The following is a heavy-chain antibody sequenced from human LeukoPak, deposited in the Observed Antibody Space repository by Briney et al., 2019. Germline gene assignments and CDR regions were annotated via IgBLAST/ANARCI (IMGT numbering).Heavy chain of an antibody. CDR3: ARGGLVRGSIDSLIAFDF. CDR2: IYYRSTWYS. Sequence: SQTLSLTCAISGDSVSRKSAGWNWIRQSPSRGLEWLGRIYYRSTWYSDFLTSRITISPDTYKNQFSLHLDSVTPEDTAVYYCARGGLVRGSIDSLIAFDFXXXGTVVTV. J-gene: IGHJ3*01. V-gene: IGHV6-1*01. CDR1: GDSVSRKSAG. D-gene: IGHD3-10*01.